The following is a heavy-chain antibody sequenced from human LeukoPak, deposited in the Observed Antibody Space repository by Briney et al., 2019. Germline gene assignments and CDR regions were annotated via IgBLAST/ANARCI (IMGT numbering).Heavy chain of an antibody. Sequence: SETLSLTCTVSGGSISNYYWSWIRQPPGKGLEWIWYIYYSGNTNYNPSLKSRVTISVDTSKNQFSLKLSSVTAADTAVYYCVRENYSSGWYGIIDYWGQGTLVTVSS. CDR1: GGSISNYY. D-gene: IGHD6-19*01. CDR2: IYYSGNT. J-gene: IGHJ4*02. V-gene: IGHV4-59*01. CDR3: VRENYSSGWYGIIDY.